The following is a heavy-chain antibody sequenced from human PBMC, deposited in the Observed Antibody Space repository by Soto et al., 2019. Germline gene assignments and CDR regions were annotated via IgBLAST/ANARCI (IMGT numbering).Heavy chain of an antibody. J-gene: IGHJ5*02. D-gene: IGHD6-13*01. CDR1: GGSFSGYY. V-gene: IGHV4-34*01. Sequence: LSLTCAVYGGSFSGYYWSWIRQPPGKGLEWIGEINHSGSTDYNPSLKSRVTISVDTSKNQFSLKLSSVTAADTAVYYCARGRIAAAGRGGNWFDPWGQGTLVTVS. CDR2: INHSGST. CDR3: ARGRIAAAGRGGNWFDP.